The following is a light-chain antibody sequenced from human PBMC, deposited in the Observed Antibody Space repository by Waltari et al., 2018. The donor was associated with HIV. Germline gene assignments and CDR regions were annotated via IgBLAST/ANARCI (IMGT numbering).Light chain of an antibody. CDR1: QDIVNY. CDR3: QQYKSDPLT. J-gene: IGKJ5*01. Sequence: DIQMTQSPSSLSASVGDSVTITCRASQDIVNYLVWFQQKPGEAPKSLIYAASSLQRGVPSKFRGSGSGTDFTLTIDTLHSEDSATYYCQQYKSDPLTFGQGTRLEIK. V-gene: IGKV1-16*02. CDR2: AAS.